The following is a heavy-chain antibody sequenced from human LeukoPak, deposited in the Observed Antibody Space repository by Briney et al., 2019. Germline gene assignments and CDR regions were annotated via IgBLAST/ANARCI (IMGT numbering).Heavy chain of an antibody. CDR3: ASAVLFGEFQPHDY. CDR2: ISYDGSNK. D-gene: IGHD3-10*01. J-gene: IGHJ4*02. Sequence: GGSLRLSCAASGFTFSGYAMHWVRQAPGKGLEWVAVISYDGSNKYYADSVKGRFTISRDNSKNTLYLQMNSLRAEDTAVYYCASAVLFGEFQPHDYWGQGTLVTVSS. CDR1: GFTFSGYA. V-gene: IGHV3-30-3*01.